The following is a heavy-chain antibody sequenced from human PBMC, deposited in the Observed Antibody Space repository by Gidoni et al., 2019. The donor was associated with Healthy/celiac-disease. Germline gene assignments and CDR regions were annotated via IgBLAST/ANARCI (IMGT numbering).Heavy chain of an antibody. Sequence: QVQLQQWGAGLLKPSETLSLTCAVYGGSFSGYYWSWIRQPPGKGLEWIGEINHSGSTNYNPSLKSRVTISVDTSKNHFSLKLSSVTAADTAVYYCARGLVGATSQAFNFDYWGQGTLVTVSS. D-gene: IGHD1-26*01. CDR2: INHSGST. CDR3: ARGLVGATSQAFNFDY. V-gene: IGHV4-34*01. J-gene: IGHJ4*02. CDR1: GGSFSGYY.